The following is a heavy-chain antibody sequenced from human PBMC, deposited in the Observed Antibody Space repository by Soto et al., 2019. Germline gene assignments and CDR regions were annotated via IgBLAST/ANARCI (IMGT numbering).Heavy chain of an antibody. CDR3: ARATAAKNWFDP. Sequence: SETLSLTCTVSGGSISSGGYYWSWIRQHPGKGLEWIGYIYYSGSTYYNPSLKSRVTISVDTSKNQFSLKLSSVTAADTAVYYCARATAAKNWFDPWGQGTLVTSPQ. J-gene: IGHJ5*02. CDR1: GGSISSGGYY. D-gene: IGHD6-13*01. CDR2: IYYSGST. V-gene: IGHV4-31*03.